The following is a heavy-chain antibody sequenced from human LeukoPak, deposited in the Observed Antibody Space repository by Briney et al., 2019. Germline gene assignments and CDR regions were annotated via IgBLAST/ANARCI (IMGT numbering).Heavy chain of an antibody. CDR1: GFTFSRYS. V-gene: IGHV3-21*01. D-gene: IGHD1-26*01. CDR2: MSVNSGLI. Sequence: PGGSLRLSCAASGFTFSRYSMNWVRQAPGKGLEWVSSMSVNSGLIYYADSVKGRFTVSRDNARNSLYLQMHSLRAEDTAVYYCAREFEGVASGACYWGQGTLVTVSS. J-gene: IGHJ4*02. CDR3: AREFEGVASGACY.